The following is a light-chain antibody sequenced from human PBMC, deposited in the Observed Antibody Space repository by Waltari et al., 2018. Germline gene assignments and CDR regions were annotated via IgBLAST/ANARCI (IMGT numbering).Light chain of an antibody. CDR1: SSNIGRNY. CDR2: GNN. J-gene: IGLJ2*01. CDR3: AAWDDSLSGVV. Sequence: QSVLTQPPSASGTPGQRVTISCSGSSSNIGRNYVYWYQQLPGPAPKLLIYGNNQRPSGAPDRFAGSKSGTSASLAISGLRSEDEADYYCAAWDDSLSGVVFGGGTKLTVL. V-gene: IGLV1-47*01.